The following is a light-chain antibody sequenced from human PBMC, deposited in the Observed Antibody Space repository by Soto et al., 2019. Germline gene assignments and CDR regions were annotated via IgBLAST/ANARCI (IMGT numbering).Light chain of an antibody. J-gene: IGKJ4*01. V-gene: IGKV1-13*02. Sequence: AIQLTQSPASLSASVGDRVTITCRASQGISSALAWYQQKPGKGPYLLLYDASSLESGVPSRFSGSGSGTDFTLTISSLQPEDFAAYYCQQFNSSPLTFGGGTKVEIK. CDR2: DAS. CDR3: QQFNSSPLT. CDR1: QGISSA.